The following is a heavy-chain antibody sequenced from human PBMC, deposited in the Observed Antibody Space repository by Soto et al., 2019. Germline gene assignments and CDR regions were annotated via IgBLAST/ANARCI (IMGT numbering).Heavy chain of an antibody. V-gene: IGHV3-7*04. CDR2: IKQDGSEK. D-gene: IGHD2-2*01. CDR1: GFTFSSYA. J-gene: IGHJ4*02. Sequence: GGSLRLSCAASGFTFSSYAMNWVRQAPGKGLEWVANIKQDGSEKYYVDSVKGRFTISRDNAKNSLYLQMNSLRAEDTAVYYCARGGVPAAMSYWGQGTLVTVSS. CDR3: ARGGVPAAMSY.